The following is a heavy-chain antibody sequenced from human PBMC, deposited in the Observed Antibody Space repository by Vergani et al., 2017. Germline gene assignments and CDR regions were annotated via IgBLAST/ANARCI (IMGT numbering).Heavy chain of an antibody. D-gene: IGHD5-12*01. J-gene: IGHJ6*03. V-gene: IGHV3-30*02. CDR3: ARGVSGYDYYYYYYMDV. CDR2: IRYDGSNK. Sequence: QVQLVESGGGVVQPGGSLRLSCAASGFTFSSYGMHWVRQAPGKGLEWVAFIRYDGSNKYYADSVKGRFTISRDNSKNTLYLQMNSLRAEDTAVYYCARGVSGYDYYYYYYMDVWGKGTTVTVSS. CDR1: GFTFSSYG.